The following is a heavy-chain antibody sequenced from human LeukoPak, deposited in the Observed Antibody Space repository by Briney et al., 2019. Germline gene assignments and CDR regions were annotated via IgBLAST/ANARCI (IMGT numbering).Heavy chain of an antibody. J-gene: IGHJ4*02. CDR1: GFTFSSYA. D-gene: IGHD3-22*01. CDR3: ATRGEYYYDSSGYYLPYFDY. Sequence: GGSLRLSCAVSGFTFSSYAMSWVRQAPGKGLEWVSAISGSGGSTYYADSVKGRFTISRDNSKNTLYLQMNSLRAEDTAVYYCATRGEYYYDSSGYYLPYFDYWGQGTLVTVSS. V-gene: IGHV3-23*01. CDR2: ISGSGGST.